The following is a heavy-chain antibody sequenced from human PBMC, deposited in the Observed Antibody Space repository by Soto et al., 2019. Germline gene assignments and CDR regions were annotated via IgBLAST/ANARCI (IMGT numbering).Heavy chain of an antibody. Sequence: QPGGSLRLSCEASGLTFSTYAMTWVRQAPGTGLEWVSTISAGGTTYYADSVKGRFTISRDNFKNTLYLQMNSLRVEDTAVYYCANRPRYYNMDVWGQGTTVTVSS. CDR1: GLTFSTYA. CDR2: ISAGGTT. J-gene: IGHJ6*02. V-gene: IGHV3-23*01. CDR3: ANRPRYYNMDV.